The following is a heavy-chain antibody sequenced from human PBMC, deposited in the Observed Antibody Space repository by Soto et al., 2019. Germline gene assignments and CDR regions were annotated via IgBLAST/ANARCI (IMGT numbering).Heavy chain of an antibody. D-gene: IGHD1-26*01. CDR1: GYSISSSHW. J-gene: IGHJ4*02. V-gene: IGHV4-28*01. CDR2: IYYSWTN. CDR3: ARRESQGPIDY. Sequence: QLQLQESGPGLVKPSDTLSLTCAVSGYSISSSHWWCWIRQPPGQRLEWIGYIYYSWTNYYNPSFNSLVTKSVDTSKDQCSLKLISVTVVDTAVYYSARRESQGPIDYWGQGTLVTVSS.